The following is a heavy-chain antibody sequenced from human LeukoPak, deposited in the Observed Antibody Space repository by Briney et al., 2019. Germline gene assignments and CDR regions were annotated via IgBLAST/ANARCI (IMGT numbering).Heavy chain of an antibody. CDR1: GYTFTSYG. D-gene: IGHD3-3*01. CDR2: ISAYNGNT. V-gene: IGHV1-18*01. CDR3: ARESQPQWLLYHYYYYYGMDV. Sequence: ASVKVSCKASGYTFTSYGISWVRQAPGQGLEWMGWISAYNGNTNYAQKLQGRVTMTTDTSTSTAYMELRSLRSDDTAVYYCARESQPQWLLYHYYYYYGMDVWGQGTTVTVSS. J-gene: IGHJ6*02.